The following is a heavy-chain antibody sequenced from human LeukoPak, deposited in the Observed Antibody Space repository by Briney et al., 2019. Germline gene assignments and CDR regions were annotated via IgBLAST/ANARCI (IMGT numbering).Heavy chain of an antibody. D-gene: IGHD3-22*01. CDR3: ARVWKYYYDSSGYDT. CDR2: IYTSGST. CDR1: GGSISSGSYY. Sequence: PSQTLSLTCTVSGGSISSGSYYWSWIRQPAGKGLAWIGRIYTSGSTNYNPSLKSRVTISVDTSKNQFSLKLSSMTAADTAVYYCARVWKYYYDSSGYDTWGQGTLVTVSS. V-gene: IGHV4-61*02. J-gene: IGHJ5*02.